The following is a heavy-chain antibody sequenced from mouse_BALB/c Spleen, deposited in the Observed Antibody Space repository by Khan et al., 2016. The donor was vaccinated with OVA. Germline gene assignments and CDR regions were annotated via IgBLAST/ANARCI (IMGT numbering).Heavy chain of an antibody. CDR1: GFTFSDYY. CDR3: SRGYYGNPFAY. J-gene: IGHJ3*01. Sequence: EVELVESGGGLVKPGGSLKLSSAASGFTFSDYYMYWVRQTPEKRLEWGATISDGGSYTYYPDSVKGRFTISRDDAKNNLYLQMSSLKSEDTAMYCWSRGYYGNPFAYWGQGTLVTVSA. V-gene: IGHV5-4*02. CDR2: ISDGGSYT. D-gene: IGHD2-1*01.